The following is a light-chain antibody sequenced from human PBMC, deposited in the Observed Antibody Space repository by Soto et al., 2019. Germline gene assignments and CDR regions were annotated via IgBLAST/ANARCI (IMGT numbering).Light chain of an antibody. V-gene: IGKV3-20*01. CDR3: QHSHTSPVT. CDR1: QRVSSGY. CDR2: GAS. J-gene: IGKJ1*01. Sequence: LKLSLGAVSLYQGERATLSCRASQRVSSGYLAWYQQKPGQAPRLLIYGASGRATGIPDRFSGSGSGTDFTLTISRLEPEDFAVYYCQHSHTSPVTFGQGTKV.